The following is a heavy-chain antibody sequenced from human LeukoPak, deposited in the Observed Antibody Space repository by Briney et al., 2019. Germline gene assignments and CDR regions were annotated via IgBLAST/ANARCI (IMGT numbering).Heavy chain of an antibody. CDR1: GFTVSSNY. V-gene: IGHV3-66*01. D-gene: IGHD3-22*01. Sequence: GGSLRLSCAASGFTVSSNYMSWVRQAPGKGLEWVSVIYSGGSTYYADSVKGRFTISRDNSKNTLYLQMSSLRAEDTAVYYCARAFGGSYDSSGYHSYYFDYWGQGTLVTVSS. CDR3: ARAFGGSYDSSGYHSYYFDY. CDR2: IYSGGST. J-gene: IGHJ4*02.